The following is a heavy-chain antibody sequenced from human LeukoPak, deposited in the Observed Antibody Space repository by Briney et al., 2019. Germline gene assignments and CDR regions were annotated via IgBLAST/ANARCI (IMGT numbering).Heavy chain of an antibody. V-gene: IGHV3-23*01. D-gene: IGHD6-13*01. J-gene: IGHJ4*02. CDR2: ISGSGGTT. CDR3: AKGSSSWYPFDY. Sequence: GGSLRLPCAASGFTFSSYAMSWVRQAPGKGLEWVSAISGSGGTTYYADSVKGRFTISRDNSKNTLYLQLNTLRAEDTAVYYCAKGSSSWYPFDYWGQGTLVTVSS. CDR1: GFTFSSYA.